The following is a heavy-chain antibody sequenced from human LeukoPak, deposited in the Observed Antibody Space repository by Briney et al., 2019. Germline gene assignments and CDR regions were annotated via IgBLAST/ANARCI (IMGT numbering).Heavy chain of an antibody. CDR3: AKERGYSGYDYNNDYYFDY. V-gene: IGHV6-1*01. CDR2: THYRSKWYN. Sequence: SQTLSLTCAISGDSVSSNSAAWNWIRQSPSRGLEWLGRTHYRSKWYNDYAVSVKSRITINPDTSKNQFSLQLNSVTPEDTAVYYCAKERGYSGYDYNNDYYFDYWGQGTLVTVSS. J-gene: IGHJ4*02. D-gene: IGHD5-12*01. CDR1: GDSVSSNSAA.